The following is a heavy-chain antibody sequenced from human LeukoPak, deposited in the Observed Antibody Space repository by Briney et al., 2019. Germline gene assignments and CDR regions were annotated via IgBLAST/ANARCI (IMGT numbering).Heavy chain of an antibody. CDR3: ARSGGSYYNDAVDS. J-gene: IGHJ3*02. CDR2: ISSSGSTI. Sequence: QPGGSLRLSCAASGFTFSSYEMNWVRQAPGKGLEWVSYISSSGSTIYYADSVKGRFTISRDNAKNSLYLQMNSLRAEDTAVYYWARSGGSYYNDAVDSWGQGTMVTVSS. CDR1: GFTFSSYE. D-gene: IGHD1-26*01. V-gene: IGHV3-48*03.